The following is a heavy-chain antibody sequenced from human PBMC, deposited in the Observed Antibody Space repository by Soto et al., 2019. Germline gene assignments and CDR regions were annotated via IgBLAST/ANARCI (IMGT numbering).Heavy chain of an antibody. J-gene: IGHJ6*02. Sequence: GGSLRLSCAASGFTFSSYGMHWVRQAPGKGLEWVAVIWYDGSNKYYADSVKGRFTISRDNSKNTLYLQMNSLRAEDTAVYYCAREFGSSSLYYGMDVWGQGTTVTVSS. CDR1: GFTFSSYG. CDR3: AREFGSSSLYYGMDV. CDR2: IWYDGSNK. V-gene: IGHV3-33*01. D-gene: IGHD6-6*01.